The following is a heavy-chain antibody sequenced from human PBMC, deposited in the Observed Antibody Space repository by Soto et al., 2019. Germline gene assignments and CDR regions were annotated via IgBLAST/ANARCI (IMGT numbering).Heavy chain of an antibody. CDR3: ARDLSGTTDGNWFDP. Sequence: ASVKVSCNASGYTFTSYYMHWVRQPPGQGLEWMGIINPSGGSTSFAQKFKGRVTMTRDTSTSTVYMELSSLRSEDTAVYYCARDLSGTTDGNWFDPWGQGTMVTVSS. CDR1: GYTFTSYY. J-gene: IGHJ5*02. CDR2: INPSGGST. V-gene: IGHV1-46*01. D-gene: IGHD1-7*01.